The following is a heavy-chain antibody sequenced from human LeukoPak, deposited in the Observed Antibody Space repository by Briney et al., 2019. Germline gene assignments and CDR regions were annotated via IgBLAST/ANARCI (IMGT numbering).Heavy chain of an antibody. CDR1: GVTLSTYA. CDR3: ARSDTAMAGDY. J-gene: IGHJ4*02. Sequence: GGSLRLSCAASGVTLSTYAMSWARQAPGRGLEWVSGISSSGSGGNTYYADSVKGRFTISRDSSKNTLFLHMNSLRVEDTAIYYCARSDTAMAGDYWGQGTLVTVSS. V-gene: IGHV3-23*01. D-gene: IGHD5-18*01. CDR2: ISSSGSGGNT.